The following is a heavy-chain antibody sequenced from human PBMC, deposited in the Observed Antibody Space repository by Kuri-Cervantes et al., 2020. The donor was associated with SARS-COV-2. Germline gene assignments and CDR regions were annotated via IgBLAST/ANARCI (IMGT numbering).Heavy chain of an antibody. Sequence: SVKVSCKASGGTFSSYAISWVRQAPGQGLEWMGGIIPIFGTANYAQKFQGRVTITTDESTSTAYMELSSLRSEDTAVYYCATFPAADVRGVFDYWGQGTLVTVSS. J-gene: IGHJ4*02. CDR3: ATFPAADVRGVFDY. V-gene: IGHV1-69*05. CDR2: IIPIFGTA. CDR1: GGTFSSYA. D-gene: IGHD6-13*01.